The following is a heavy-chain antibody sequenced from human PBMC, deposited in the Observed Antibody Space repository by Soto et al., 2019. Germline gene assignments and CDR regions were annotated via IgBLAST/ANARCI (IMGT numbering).Heavy chain of an antibody. J-gene: IGHJ4*02. D-gene: IGHD3-3*01. CDR1: GYTFTSYG. CDR3: ARLRITIFGVVTDADY. V-gene: IGHV1-18*01. Sequence: ASVKVSCKASGYTFTSYGISWVRQAPGQGLEWMGWISAYNGNTNYAQKLQGRVTMTTDTSTSTAYMELRSLRSDDTAVYYCARLRITIFGVVTDADYWGQGTLVTVSS. CDR2: ISAYNGNT.